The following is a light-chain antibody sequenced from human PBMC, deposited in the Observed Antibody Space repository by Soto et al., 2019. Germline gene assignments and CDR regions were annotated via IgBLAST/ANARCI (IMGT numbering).Light chain of an antibody. Sequence: QSVLTQPPSASGSPGQSVTISCTGTSSDVGGYKFVSWYQQHPGKAPKLLIYEVTQRPSGVPDRFSGSKSGNTASLTVSGLQSEDEADYYCATWDDSLNGFYVFGTGTKLTVL. CDR3: ATWDDSLNGFYV. J-gene: IGLJ1*01. CDR2: EVT. CDR1: SSDVGGYKF. V-gene: IGLV2-8*01.